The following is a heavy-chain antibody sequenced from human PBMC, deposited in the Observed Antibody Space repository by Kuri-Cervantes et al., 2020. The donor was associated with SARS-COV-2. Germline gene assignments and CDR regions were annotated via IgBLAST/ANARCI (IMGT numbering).Heavy chain of an antibody. CDR3: ANTAHYYGSGDSVDYFDY. Sequence: GGSLRLSFAASGFTFSSYCRHWFRQAPGKGLGGLAFIRYEGSNKYYADSVKGRFTISRDNSKNTLYQQLNSLRAEDTAVYYCANTAHYYGSGDSVDYFDYWGQGTLVTVSS. J-gene: IGHJ4*02. V-gene: IGHV3-30*02. D-gene: IGHD3-10*01. CDR2: IRYEGSNK. CDR1: GFTFSSYC.